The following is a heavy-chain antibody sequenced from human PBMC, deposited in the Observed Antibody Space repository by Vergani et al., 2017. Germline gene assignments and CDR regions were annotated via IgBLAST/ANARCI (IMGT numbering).Heavy chain of an antibody. CDR1: GFAFSRYA. CDR3: ARDLYYCSGGSCYRDY. J-gene: IGHJ4*02. V-gene: IGHV3-23*01. Sequence: EVQLLESGGRLVQPGGSLRLSCVASGFAFSRYAMSWVRQAPGKGLEWVSGLTASGSGISYADSVRGRFTISRDNSKNSLYLQMNSLRAEDTAVYYCARDLYYCSGGSCYRDYWGQGTLVTVSS. D-gene: IGHD2-15*01. CDR2: LTASGSGI.